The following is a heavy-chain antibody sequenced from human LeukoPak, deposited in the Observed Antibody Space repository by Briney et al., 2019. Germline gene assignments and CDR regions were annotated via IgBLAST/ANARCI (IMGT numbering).Heavy chain of an antibody. Sequence: PSETLSLTCTVSGGSISSSSYSWGWIRQPPGKGLEWIGSIYYSGSTYYNPSLKSRVTISVDTSKNQFSLKLSSVTAADTAVYYCARRAGYYYDSSGYPQVDYWGQGTLVTVSS. J-gene: IGHJ4*02. CDR1: GGSISSSSYS. D-gene: IGHD3-22*01. CDR2: IYYSGST. V-gene: IGHV4-39*01. CDR3: ARRAGYYYDSSGYPQVDY.